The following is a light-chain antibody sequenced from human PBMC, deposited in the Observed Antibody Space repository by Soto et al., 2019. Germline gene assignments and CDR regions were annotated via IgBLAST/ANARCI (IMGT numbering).Light chain of an antibody. CDR2: GAS. J-gene: IGKJ5*01. CDR3: HQCHKWPRIT. CDR1: ENVDNN. V-gene: IGKV3-15*01. Sequence: EIVMTQSPATLSVSPGEGATLSCRASENVDNNLAWYQHKPGQAPRLLIYGASTRAAGVPARFSGSGSGTEFTLTISSRESEDVAVYYCHQCHKWPRITFGPGKRLE.